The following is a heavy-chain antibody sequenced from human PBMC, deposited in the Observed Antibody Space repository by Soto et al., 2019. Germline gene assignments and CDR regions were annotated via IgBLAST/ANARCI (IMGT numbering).Heavy chain of an antibody. D-gene: IGHD3-9*01. Sequence: QVQLVESGGGVVQPGRSLRLSCAASGFTFSSYGMHWVRQAPGKGLEWVAVISYDGSNKYYADSVKGRFTISRDNSKNTLYLQMNSLRAEDTAVYYCAKDPLLRYVDWLSPPDYWGQGTLVTVSS. CDR3: AKDPLLRYVDWLSPPDY. J-gene: IGHJ4*02. V-gene: IGHV3-30*18. CDR1: GFTFSSYG. CDR2: ISYDGSNK.